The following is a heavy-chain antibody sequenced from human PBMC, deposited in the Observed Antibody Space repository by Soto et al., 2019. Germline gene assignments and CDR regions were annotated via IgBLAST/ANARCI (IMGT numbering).Heavy chain of an antibody. D-gene: IGHD3-10*01. CDR3: ARDRSSASGSYYNPPLSY. CDR2: IWYDEKSK. CDR1: GFAFSSYG. Sequence: GGSLRLSCAASGFAFSSYGMHWVRQAPGKGLEWVAVIWYDEKSKYYADSVEGRFTISRDSSSNTLYLQMNSLRAEDTATYYYARDRSSASGSYYNPPLSYWGQGTPVTVSS. V-gene: IGHV3-33*01. J-gene: IGHJ4*02.